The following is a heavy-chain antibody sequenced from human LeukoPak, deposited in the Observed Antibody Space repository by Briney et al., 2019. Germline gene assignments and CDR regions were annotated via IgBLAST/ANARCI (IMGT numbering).Heavy chain of an antibody. Sequence: PPETLSLTCTVSGVGISSDYWGSIRQPAGEGLEWIGRIYTSESTNYNPSLKSRVTMSVDTSKNQFSLKLSSVTAADTAVYYCASSPNWNYARGAFDIWGQGTMVTVSS. D-gene: IGHD1-7*01. V-gene: IGHV4-4*07. J-gene: IGHJ3*02. CDR2: IYTSEST. CDR3: ASSPNWNYARGAFDI. CDR1: GVGISSDY.